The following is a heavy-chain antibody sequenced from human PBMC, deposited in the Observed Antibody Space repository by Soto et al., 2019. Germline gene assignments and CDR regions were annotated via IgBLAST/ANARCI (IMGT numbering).Heavy chain of an antibody. D-gene: IGHD6-13*01. CDR1: GGSFSSYA. CDR2: IIPIVGTG. J-gene: IGHJ6*02. CDR3: AGDLSAAGRPGMGV. Sequence: QVQLVQSGAEVKKPGSSVKVSCKASGGSFSSYAISWVRQAPGQGLEWMGGIIPIVGTGNYAQNFQGRVTITADESTSTAYMEPSSLRAKVTAMYYCAGDLSAAGRPGMGVRGQGTTVTVSS. V-gene: IGHV1-69*01.